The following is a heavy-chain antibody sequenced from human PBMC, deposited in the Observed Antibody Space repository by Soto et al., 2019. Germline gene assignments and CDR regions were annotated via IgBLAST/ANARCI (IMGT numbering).Heavy chain of an antibody. CDR3: TSVWSGYDSYYFDY. V-gene: IGHV3-73*01. CDR1: GFTFSGSA. D-gene: IGHD5-12*01. J-gene: IGHJ4*02. CDR2: IRSKANSYAT. Sequence: GGSLRLSCAASGFTFSGSAMHWVRQAFGKGLEWVDRIRSKANSYATAYAASVKGRFTISRDDSKNTAYLQMNSLKTEDTAVYYCTSVWSGYDSYYFDYWGQGTLVTVSS.